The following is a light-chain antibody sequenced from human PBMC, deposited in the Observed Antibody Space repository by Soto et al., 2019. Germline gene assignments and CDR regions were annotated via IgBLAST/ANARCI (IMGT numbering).Light chain of an antibody. Sequence: QSALTQPASVSGSPGQSSTISCTGTSSDVGSYNLVSWYQQHPGKAPKLMIYEGSKRPSGVSNRFSGSKSGNTASLTISGLQAEDESDYYCCSYAGSSTVFGGGTKLTVL. CDR1: SSDVGSYNL. CDR2: EGS. CDR3: CSYAGSSTV. V-gene: IGLV2-23*01. J-gene: IGLJ2*01.